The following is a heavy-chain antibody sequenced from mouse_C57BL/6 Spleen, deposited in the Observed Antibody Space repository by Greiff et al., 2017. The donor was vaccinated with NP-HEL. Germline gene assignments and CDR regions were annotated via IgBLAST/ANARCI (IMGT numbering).Heavy chain of an antibody. CDR3: ARYITRYFDY. CDR2: IRNKANGYTT. CDR1: GFTFTDYY. J-gene: IGHJ2*01. V-gene: IGHV7-3*01. Sequence: EVMLVESGGGLVQPGGSLSLSCAASGFTFTDYYMSWVRQPPGKALEWLGFIRNKANGYTTEYSASVKGRFTISRDNSQSILYLQMNALRAEDSATYDCARYITRYFDYWGQGTTLTVSS. D-gene: IGHD1-3*01.